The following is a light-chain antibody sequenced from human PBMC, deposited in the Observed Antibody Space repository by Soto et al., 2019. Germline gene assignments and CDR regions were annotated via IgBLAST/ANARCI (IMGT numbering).Light chain of an antibody. CDR2: GAS. CDR3: QQCGSSST. J-gene: IGKJ5*01. CDR1: QSVSSSY. V-gene: IGKV3-20*01. Sequence: EIVLTQSPGTLSLSPGERATLACRASQSVSSSYLAWYQQKPGQAPGLLIYGASSRATGIPARFSGSGSGTDFTLTISRLEPEDFAVYYCQQCGSSSTFGQGTRLEIK.